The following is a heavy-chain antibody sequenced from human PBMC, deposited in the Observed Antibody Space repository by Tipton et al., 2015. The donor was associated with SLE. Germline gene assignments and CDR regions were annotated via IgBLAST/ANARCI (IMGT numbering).Heavy chain of an antibody. V-gene: IGHV3-23*01. CDR3: AKDRLEQQWPRGYFDL. D-gene: IGHD6-19*01. CDR2: TSVSGTNT. Sequence: GSLRLSCAASGFAFTSYSMTWVRQAPGKGLEWVSITSVSGTNTYYADSVKGRFTISRDNSKNTLYLQMNSLRVEDTAVYYCAKDRLEQQWPRGYFDLWGRGTLVTVSS. J-gene: IGHJ2*01. CDR1: GFAFTSYS.